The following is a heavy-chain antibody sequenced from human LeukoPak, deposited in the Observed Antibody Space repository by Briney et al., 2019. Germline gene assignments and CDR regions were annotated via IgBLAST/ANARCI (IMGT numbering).Heavy chain of an antibody. J-gene: IGHJ4*02. Sequence: GGSLRLSCAASGFTFDNYAMTWVSQAPGKGLEWVSVIDSSGGGIHYTDSVKGRFTISRDNAQNSLYLQMNGLRVEDTAVYYCTRRLDDWGQGTLVTVSS. CDR1: GFTFDNYA. V-gene: IGHV3-23*05. D-gene: IGHD3-16*01. CDR3: TRRLDD. CDR2: IDSSGGGI.